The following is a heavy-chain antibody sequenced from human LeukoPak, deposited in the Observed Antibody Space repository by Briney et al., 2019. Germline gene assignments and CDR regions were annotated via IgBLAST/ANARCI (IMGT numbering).Heavy chain of an antibody. Sequence: AAVTVSCKVSGYTLTELSMHWVRQAPGKGGEWMGGFDAEDGEAIYAQKFQGRGTITEDTDTDTAYMELSSLRSEDTAVYYCATSPPSSGDYGDYSELIGDYWGQGTLVTVSS. J-gene: IGHJ4*02. V-gene: IGHV1-24*01. CDR1: GYTLTELS. CDR3: ATSPPSSGDYGDYSELIGDY. D-gene: IGHD4-17*01. CDR2: FDAEDGEA.